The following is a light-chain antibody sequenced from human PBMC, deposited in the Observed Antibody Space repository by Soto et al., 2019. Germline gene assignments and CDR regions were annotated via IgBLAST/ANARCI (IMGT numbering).Light chain of an antibody. V-gene: IGLV1-40*01. CDR3: QSYDSSLSALV. Sequence: QSVLTQPPSVSGAPGQGVTISCAGTSSNIGAGYDVHWYQQVPGTAPKLLIYTNSNRPSGVPDRFSGSKSGTSASLAITGLQAADEDDYYCQSYDSSLSALVFGGGAMLTVL. J-gene: IGLJ3*02. CDR2: TNS. CDR1: SSNIGAGYD.